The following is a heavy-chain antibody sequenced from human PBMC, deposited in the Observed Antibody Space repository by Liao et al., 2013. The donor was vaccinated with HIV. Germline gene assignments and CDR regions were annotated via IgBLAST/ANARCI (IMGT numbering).Heavy chain of an antibody. V-gene: IGHV4-34*01. CDR2: INHSGST. CDR1: GGSFSGYY. CDR3: ARGLSDYGGNSASFDY. Sequence: QVQLQQWGAGLLKPSETLSLTCAVYGGSFSGYYWSWIRQPPGKGLEWIGEINHSGSTNYNPSLKSRVTISVDTSKNQFSLKLSSVTAADTAVYYCARGLSDYGGNSASFDYWGQGTLVTVSS. J-gene: IGHJ4*02. D-gene: IGHD4-23*01.